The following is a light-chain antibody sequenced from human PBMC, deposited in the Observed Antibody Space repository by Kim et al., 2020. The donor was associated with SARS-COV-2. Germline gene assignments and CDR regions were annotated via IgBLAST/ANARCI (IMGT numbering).Light chain of an antibody. Sequence: GQSLTISCTGTTSDIGTYTYVSWYQQHPGRGPKVMIYDVTKRPSGVSNRFSGSKSANTASLTISGLQADDEADYYCSSYTIYNTYVFGTGTKVTVL. V-gene: IGLV2-14*03. J-gene: IGLJ1*01. CDR3: SSYTIYNTYV. CDR2: DVT. CDR1: TSDIGTYTY.